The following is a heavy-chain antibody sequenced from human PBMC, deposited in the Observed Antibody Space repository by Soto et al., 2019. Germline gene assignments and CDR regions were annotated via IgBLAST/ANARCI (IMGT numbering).Heavy chain of an antibody. CDR1: GDAFMSFY. CDR3: ARGTRAMITSFFAY. Sequence: SAALCLSCSVSGDAFMSFYCSWIRQPHGKGLEWIGYFHGSGNSGYNPSLENRVSIGLGRYANQFSLKLSSVSAADTAIYYCARGTRAMITSFFAYWGQG. J-gene: IGHJ4*02. V-gene: IGHV4-59*01. CDR2: FHGSGNS. D-gene: IGHD3-16*01.